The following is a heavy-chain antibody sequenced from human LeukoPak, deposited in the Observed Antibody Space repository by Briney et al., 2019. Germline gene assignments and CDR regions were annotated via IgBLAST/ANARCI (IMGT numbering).Heavy chain of an antibody. V-gene: IGHV3-74*01. Sequence: GGSLRLSCAASGFTFSSHWMHWVRQAPGKGLVWVSRINSDGSSTSYADSVKGRFTISRDNAKNTLYLQMNSLRAEDTAVYYCARDWSGSYHNVRFDYWGQGTLVTVSS. CDR2: INSDGSST. D-gene: IGHD1-26*01. J-gene: IGHJ4*02. CDR1: GFTFSSHW. CDR3: ARDWSGSYHNVRFDY.